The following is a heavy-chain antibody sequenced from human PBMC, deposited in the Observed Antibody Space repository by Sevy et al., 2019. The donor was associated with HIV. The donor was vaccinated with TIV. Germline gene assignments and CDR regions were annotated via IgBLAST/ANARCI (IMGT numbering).Heavy chain of an antibody. D-gene: IGHD5-18*01. V-gene: IGHV3-23*01. J-gene: IGHJ4*02. CDR2: INNGGST. CDR1: GFTFSNFA. CDR3: ASGDTTMITDLDY. Sequence: GGSLRLSCGASGFTFSNFAMSWVRQAPGKGPEWVSGINNGGSTYYADSVKGRFTISRDNSKKMVFLQMNSLRAEDTAVYYCASGDTTMITDLDYWGQGALVTVSS.